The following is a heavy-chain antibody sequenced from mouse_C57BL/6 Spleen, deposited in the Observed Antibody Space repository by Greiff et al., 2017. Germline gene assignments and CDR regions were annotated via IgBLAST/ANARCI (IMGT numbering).Heavy chain of an antibody. CDR1: GFSLTSYA. V-gene: IGHV2-9-1*01. D-gene: IGHD2-3*01. Sequence: QVHVQQSGPGLVAPSQSLSITCTVSGFSLTSYAISWVRQPPGKGLEWLGVIWTGGGTNYNSAHKSSLSISKDNSKGQVFLKMNSLQTDDTARYYCARAGLLYDGYYEGYFDYWGQGTTLTVSS. J-gene: IGHJ2*01. CDR2: IWTGGGT. CDR3: ARAGLLYDGYYEGYFDY.